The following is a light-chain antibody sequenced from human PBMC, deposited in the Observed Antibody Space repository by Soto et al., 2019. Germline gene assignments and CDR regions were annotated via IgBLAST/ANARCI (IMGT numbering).Light chain of an antibody. CDR1: SSDVGGYNF. J-gene: IGLJ3*02. CDR3: CSYAGSYSRV. CDR2: DVS. V-gene: IGLV2-11*01. Sequence: QSALTQPRSVSGSPGQSVTISCTGTSSDVGGYNFVSWYQQHPGKAPKFLIYDVSKRPSGVPDRFSGSKSGNTASLTISGPQAEDEADYCCCSYAGSYSRVFGGGTKLTVL.